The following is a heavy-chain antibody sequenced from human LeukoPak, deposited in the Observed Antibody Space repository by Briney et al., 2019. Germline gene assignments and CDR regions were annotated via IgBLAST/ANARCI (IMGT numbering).Heavy chain of an antibody. CDR1: GFTFSSYA. CDR2: NRGSGGST. CDR3: ARDLSSSGWYRGCFDI. Sequence: GGSLRLSCAASGFTFSSYAMSWVRQAPGKGLERVSANRGSGGSTYYADSVKGRFTISRDNSKNTLYLQMNSLRAEDTAVYYCARDLSSSGWYRGCFDIWGQGTMVTVSS. J-gene: IGHJ3*02. V-gene: IGHV3-23*01. D-gene: IGHD6-19*01.